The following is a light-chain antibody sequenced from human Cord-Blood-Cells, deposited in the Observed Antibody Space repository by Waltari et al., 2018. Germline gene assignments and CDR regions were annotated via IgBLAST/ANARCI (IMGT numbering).Light chain of an antibody. V-gene: IGLV2-14*01. J-gene: IGLJ1*01. CDR2: HDS. Sequence: QYALTKPASGPGSPGQPLPIPCTGTSSDVGGYNYVSWYQQHPGKASKRMIYHDSNRPSVVSNRFSGSKSGNTDSLTVSGLQAEDEADYYCSSYTSSRTYVFGTGTKVTVL. CDR3: SSYTSSRTYV. CDR1: SSDVGGYNY.